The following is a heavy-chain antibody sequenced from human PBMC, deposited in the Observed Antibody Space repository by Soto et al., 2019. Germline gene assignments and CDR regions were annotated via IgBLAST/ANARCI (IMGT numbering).Heavy chain of an antibody. V-gene: IGHV3-7*05. D-gene: IGHD3-9*01. J-gene: IGHJ6*02. CDR3: AREIDYDILTGYWGVYYYYYGMDV. CDR1: GFTFSSYW. Sequence: PGGSLRLSCAASGFTFSSYWMSWVRQAPGKGLEWVANIKQDGSEKYYVDSVKGRFTISRDNAKNSLYLQMNSLRAEDTAVYYYAREIDYDILTGYWGVYYYYYGMDVWGQGTTVTVSS. CDR2: IKQDGSEK.